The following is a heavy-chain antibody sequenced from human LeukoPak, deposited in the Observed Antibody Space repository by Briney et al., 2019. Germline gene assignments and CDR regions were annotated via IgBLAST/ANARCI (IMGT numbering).Heavy chain of an antibody. CDR3: ARADKDGYGFFGFDY. J-gene: IGHJ4*02. CDR2: INWNGGSI. D-gene: IGHD5-18*01. Sequence: GGSLRLSCAASGFSFDDYGMSWVRQAPGKGLEWVSGINWNGGSIGYSDSVKGRFTISRDNAKNSLYLQINSLRAEDTALYYCARADKDGYGFFGFDYWGQGTLVTVSS. V-gene: IGHV3-20*04. CDR1: GFSFDDYG.